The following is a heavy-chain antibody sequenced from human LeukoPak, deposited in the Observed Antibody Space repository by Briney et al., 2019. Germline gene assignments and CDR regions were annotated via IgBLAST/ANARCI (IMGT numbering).Heavy chain of an antibody. CDR1: GFTFSDYY. J-gene: IGHJ3*02. CDR2: ISSSGDNM. V-gene: IGHV3-11*04. CDR3: ARMVRGVKVAFDI. D-gene: IGHD3-10*01. Sequence: GGSLRLSCAASGFTFSDYYMTWIRQAPGKGLEWVSNISSSGDNMYYADSVKGRFTISRDNAKKSLYLQMNSLRAEDTAVFYCARMVRGVKVAFDIWGQGTMVTVSS.